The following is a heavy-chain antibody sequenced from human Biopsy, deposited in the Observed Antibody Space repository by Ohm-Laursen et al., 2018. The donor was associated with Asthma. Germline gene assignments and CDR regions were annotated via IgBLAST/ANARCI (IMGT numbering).Heavy chain of an antibody. V-gene: IGHV3-7*01. CDR2: IKHDGTEK. CDR3: ARTFHFWSPYHAEHYQL. Sequence: SLRLSCTASGFTFGDYWVSWVRQVPGKGLEWVANIKHDGTEKNHVDSLKGRFTISRDNAKNSLYLQMNSLRAEDTAVYHCARTFHFWSPYHAEHYQLWGQGTLVTVSS. D-gene: IGHD3-3*02. CDR1: GFTFGDYW. J-gene: IGHJ1*01.